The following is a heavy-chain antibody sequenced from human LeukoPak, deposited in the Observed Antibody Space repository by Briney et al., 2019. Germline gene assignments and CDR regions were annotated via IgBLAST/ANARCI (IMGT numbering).Heavy chain of an antibody. D-gene: IGHD5-12*01. Sequence: PGRSLRLSCAASGFTFSSYAMHWVRQAPGKGLEWVAVVSYDGSNKYYADSVKGRFTISRDNAKNSLYLQMNSLRAEDTAVYYCAREGGYSGYDWLAVAGSPLDYWGQGTLVTVSS. V-gene: IGHV3-30-3*01. J-gene: IGHJ4*02. CDR1: GFTFSSYA. CDR3: AREGGYSGYDWLAVAGSPLDY. CDR2: VSYDGSNK.